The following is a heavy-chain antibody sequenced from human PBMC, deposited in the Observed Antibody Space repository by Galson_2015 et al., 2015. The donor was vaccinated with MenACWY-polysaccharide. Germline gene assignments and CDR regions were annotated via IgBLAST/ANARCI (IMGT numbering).Heavy chain of an antibody. CDR3: ARDSSSWSNWFDP. J-gene: IGHJ5*02. CDR1: GYTFTGYY. Sequence: SVKVSCRASGYTFTGYYMHWVRQAPGQGLEWMGWINPNSGGTNYAQKFQGRVTMTRDTSISTAYMELSRLRSDDTAVYYCARDSSSWSNWFDPWGQGTLVTVSS. V-gene: IGHV1-2*02. CDR2: INPNSGGT. D-gene: IGHD6-13*01.